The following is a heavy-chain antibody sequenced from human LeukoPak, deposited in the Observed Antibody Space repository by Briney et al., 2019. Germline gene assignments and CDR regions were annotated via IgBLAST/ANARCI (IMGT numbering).Heavy chain of an antibody. CDR1: VLSFCSYS. CDR3: ARVADMVRGVIHYYFDY. V-gene: IGHV3-21*01. D-gene: IGHD3-10*01. J-gene: IGHJ4*02. CDR2: ISSSSSYI. Sequence: PGGSLRLSCAASVLSFCSYSMSWVRQAPGKGLGWVSSISSSSSYIYSADSVKGRFTISRDNAKNSVYLQMNSLRAEDTAVYYCARVADMVRGVIHYYFDYWGQGTLVTVSS.